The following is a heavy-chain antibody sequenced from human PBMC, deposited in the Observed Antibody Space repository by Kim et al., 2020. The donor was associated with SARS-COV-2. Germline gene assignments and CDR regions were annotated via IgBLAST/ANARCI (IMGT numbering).Heavy chain of an antibody. V-gene: IGHV4-59*13. CDR1: GGSISSYY. Sequence: SETLSLTCTVSGGSISSYYWSWIRQPPGKGLEWIGYIYYSGSTNYNPSLKSRVTISVDTSKNQFSLKLSSVTAADTAVYYCARVRDRRGWLFDYWGQGTLVTVSS. CDR2: IYYSGST. CDR3: ARVRDRRGWLFDY. J-gene: IGHJ4*02. D-gene: IGHD6-19*01.